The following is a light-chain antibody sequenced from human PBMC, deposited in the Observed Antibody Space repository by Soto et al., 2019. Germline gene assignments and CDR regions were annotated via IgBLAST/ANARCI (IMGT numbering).Light chain of an antibody. J-gene: IGLJ2*01. CDR3: AAWDDSLNDVV. V-gene: IGLV1-44*01. CDR1: SSNIGSNT. Sequence: QSVLTQPPSASGTPGQRVTISCSGSSSNIGSNTVNWYQQLPGTAPKLLIYSNNQRPSGVPDQFSVSKSGTSASLAISGLQSEDEADYYCAAWDDSLNDVVFGGGTQLTVL. CDR2: SNN.